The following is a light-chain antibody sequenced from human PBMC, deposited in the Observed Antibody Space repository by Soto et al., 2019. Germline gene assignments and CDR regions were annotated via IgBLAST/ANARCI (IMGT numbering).Light chain of an antibody. V-gene: IGLV4-69*01. CDR3: QTWGTGVQV. Sequence: QPVLTQSPSASASLGASVKLTCTLNSGHTTYAIAWHQQQPEKGPRYLMKVNGDGRHNKGDGIPDRFSGSSSGAERYLTISSLLSEDEGDYFCQTWGTGVQVFGGGTKVNVL. CDR1: SGHTTYA. J-gene: IGLJ3*02. CDR2: VNGDGRH.